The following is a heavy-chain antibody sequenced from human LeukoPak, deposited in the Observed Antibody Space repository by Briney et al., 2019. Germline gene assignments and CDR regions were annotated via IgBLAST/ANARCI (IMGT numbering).Heavy chain of an antibody. Sequence: PSETLSLTCTVSGGSISSCGYYWSWIRQPPGKGLEWIGEINHSGSTNYNPSLKSRVTISVDTSKNQFSLKLSSVTAADTAVYSCARHGLSIAAPGRWFDPRGQGTLVTVSS. CDR3: ARHGLSIAAPGRWFDP. CDR1: GGSISSCGYY. J-gene: IGHJ5*02. D-gene: IGHD6-6*01. CDR2: INHSGST. V-gene: IGHV4-39*01.